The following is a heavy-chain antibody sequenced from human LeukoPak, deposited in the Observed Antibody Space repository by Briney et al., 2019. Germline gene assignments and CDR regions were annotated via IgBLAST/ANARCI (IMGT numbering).Heavy chain of an antibody. V-gene: IGHV3-7*05. CDR1: GFTVSSNY. CDR3: ASTVAGATSIIDY. D-gene: IGHD4-11*01. Sequence: GGSLRLSCAASGFTVSSNYMSWVRQAPGKGLEWVANINQDGSEKYYVDSVKGRFTISRDNAKNSLYLQMNSLRAEDTAVYYCASTVAGATSIIDYWGQGTLVTVSS. J-gene: IGHJ4*02. CDR2: INQDGSEK.